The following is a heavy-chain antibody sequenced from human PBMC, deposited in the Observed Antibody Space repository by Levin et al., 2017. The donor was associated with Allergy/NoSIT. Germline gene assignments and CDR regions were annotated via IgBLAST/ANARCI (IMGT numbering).Heavy chain of an antibody. CDR2: IYGAGIT. J-gene: IGHJ4*02. V-gene: IGHV3-53*01. Sequence: GESLKISCAASGFSVNTHYMAWVRQAPGKGLDWVSLIYGAGITHYADSVKGRFTISRDNSKNTLYLQMNSLTAEDTAVYYCARELSFGDYVLGYWGQGTRVTVSS. CDR3: ARELSFGDYVLGY. CDR1: GFSVNTHY. D-gene: IGHD4-17*01.